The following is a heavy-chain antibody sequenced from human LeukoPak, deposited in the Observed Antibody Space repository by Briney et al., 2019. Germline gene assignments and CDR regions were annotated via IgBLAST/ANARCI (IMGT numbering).Heavy chain of an antibody. D-gene: IGHD6-13*01. CDR3: ARVWGLSSSWHLDGFDP. CDR1: GGSISSYY. CDR2: IYYSGST. V-gene: IGHV4-59*01. J-gene: IGHJ5*02. Sequence: SETLSLTCTVSGGSISSYYWSWIRQPPGKGLEWIGYIYYSGSTNYNPSLKSRVTISVDTSKNQFSLKLSSVTAADTAVYYCARVWGLSSSWHLDGFDPWGQGTLVTVSS.